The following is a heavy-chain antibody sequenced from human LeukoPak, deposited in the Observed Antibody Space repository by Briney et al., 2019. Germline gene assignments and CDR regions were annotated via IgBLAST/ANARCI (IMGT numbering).Heavy chain of an antibody. J-gene: IGHJ6*02. CDR1: GGSISSYY. CDR3: ARGNILTGYDALNYYYYYGMDV. Sequence: SETLSLTCTVSGGSISSYYWSWIRQPPGKGLEWIGYIYYSGSTNYNPSLKSRVTISVDTSKNQFSLKLSSVTAADTAVYYCARGNILTGYDALNYYYYYGMDVWGQGTTVTVSS. CDR2: IYYSGST. D-gene: IGHD3-9*01. V-gene: IGHV4-59*01.